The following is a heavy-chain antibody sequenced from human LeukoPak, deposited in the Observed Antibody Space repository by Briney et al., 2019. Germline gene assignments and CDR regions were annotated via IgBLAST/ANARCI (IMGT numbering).Heavy chain of an antibody. J-gene: IGHJ4*02. CDR2: ISGSGGST. D-gene: IGHD6-19*01. CDR1: GFTFSSYA. V-gene: IGHV3-23*01. CDR3: AKDIRGCGWYGGGWYSDY. Sequence: GGSLRLSCAASGFTFSSYAMSWVRQAPGKGLEWVSAISGSGGSTYYADSVKGRFTISRDNSKNTLYLQMNSLRAEDTAVYYCAKDIRGCGWYGGGWYSDYWGQGTLVTVSS.